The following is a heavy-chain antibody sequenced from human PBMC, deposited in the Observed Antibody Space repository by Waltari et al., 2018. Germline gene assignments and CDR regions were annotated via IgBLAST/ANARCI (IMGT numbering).Heavy chain of an antibody. CDR3: ALHPSAPYDFWSGYANWYFDL. D-gene: IGHD3-3*01. Sequence: QVQLQESGPGLVKPSETLSLTCAVSGYSISSGYYWGWLRQPPGKGLECIGSIYHSGSTYYNPSLKRRVTISVDTSKNQFSLKLSSVTAADTAVYYCALHPSAPYDFWSGYANWYFDLWGRGTLVTVSS. CDR2: IYHSGST. J-gene: IGHJ2*01. V-gene: IGHV4-38-2*01. CDR1: GYSISSGYY.